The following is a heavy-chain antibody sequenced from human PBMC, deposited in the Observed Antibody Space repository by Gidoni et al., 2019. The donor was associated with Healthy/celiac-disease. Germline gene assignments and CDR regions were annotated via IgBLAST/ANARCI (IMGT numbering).Heavy chain of an antibody. V-gene: IGHV4-61*02. D-gene: IGHD3-16*02. Sequence: QVQLQESGPGLAKPSHTLPLHCTSAGGSLTSGSYYWSWIRQPAGKGLEWIGRIYTRGSTNYNPPLKSRVTMSVDASKNQFSLKLCSVTAADTALYYCAGGPGHLGELSVVDYWGQGTLVTVSS. CDR2: IYTRGST. CDR1: GGSLTSGSYY. CDR3: AGGPGHLGELSVVDY. J-gene: IGHJ4*02.